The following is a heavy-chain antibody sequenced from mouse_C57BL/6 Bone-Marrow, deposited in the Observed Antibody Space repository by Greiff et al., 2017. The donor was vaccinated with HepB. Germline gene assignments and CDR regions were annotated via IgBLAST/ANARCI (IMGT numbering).Heavy chain of an antibody. CDR3: AREGYCGFAY. D-gene: IGHD2-3*01. CDR2: IYPGDGDT. V-gene: IGHV1-82*01. CDR1: GYAFSSSW. J-gene: IGHJ3*01. Sequence: VQGVESGPELVKPGASVKISCKASGYAFSSSWMNWVKQRPGKGLEWIGRIYPGDGDTNYNGKFKGKATLTADKSSSTAYMQLSSLTSEDSAVYFCAREGYCGFAYWGQGTLVTVSA.